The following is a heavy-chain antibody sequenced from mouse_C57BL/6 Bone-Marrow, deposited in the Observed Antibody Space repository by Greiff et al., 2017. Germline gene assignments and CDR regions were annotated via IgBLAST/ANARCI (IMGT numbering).Heavy chain of an antibody. Sequence: VMLVESGAELVKPGASVQISCKASGYTFTDYYINWVKQRPGQGLEWIGKIGPGSGSTYYNEKFKGKATLTADKSSSTAYMQLSSLTSEDSAVDFCARSYYGSSYYFDYWGQGTTLTVSS. V-gene: IGHV1-77*01. J-gene: IGHJ2*01. D-gene: IGHD1-1*01. CDR3: ARSYYGSSYYFDY. CDR2: IGPGSGST. CDR1: GYTFTDYY.